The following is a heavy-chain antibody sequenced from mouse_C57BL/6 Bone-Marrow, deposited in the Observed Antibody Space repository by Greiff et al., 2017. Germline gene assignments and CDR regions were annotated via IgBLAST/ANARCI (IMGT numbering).Heavy chain of an antibody. J-gene: IGHJ2*01. CDR1: GFTFSNYW. D-gene: IGHD4-1*02. CDR2: IRLKSDNYAT. V-gene: IGHV6-3*01. Sequence: EVQRVESGGGLVQPGGSMKLSCVASGFTFSNYWMNWVRQSPEKGLEWVAQIRLKSDNYATHYAESVKGMFTISRDDSKSSVYLQMNNLRAEDTGIYYCTVNWDGVRNYWGQGTTLTVSS. CDR3: TVNWDGVRNY.